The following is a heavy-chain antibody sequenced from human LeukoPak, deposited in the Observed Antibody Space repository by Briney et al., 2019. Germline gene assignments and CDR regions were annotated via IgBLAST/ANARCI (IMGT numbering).Heavy chain of an antibody. Sequence: GGSLRLSCAASGFTFSSYAMSWVRQAPGKGLEWVSAISGSGGSTYYADSVKGRFTISRDNSKNTLYLQMNSLRAEDTAVYYCASRITIFGVVIGFAYWGQGTPVTVSS. J-gene: IGHJ4*02. D-gene: IGHD3-3*01. V-gene: IGHV3-23*01. CDR2: ISGSGGST. CDR1: GFTFSSYA. CDR3: ASRITIFGVVIGFAY.